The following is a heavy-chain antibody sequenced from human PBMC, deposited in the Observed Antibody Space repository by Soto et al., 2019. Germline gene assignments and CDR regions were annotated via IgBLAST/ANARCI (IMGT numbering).Heavy chain of an antibody. D-gene: IGHD3-9*01. V-gene: IGHV5-51*01. CDR3: ARQADYNILTGYFYYFDY. CDR2: IYPGDSDA. CDR1: GYSFTDYW. Sequence: GGYLKISSKSSGYSFTDYWSGWVRQMTGKGLEWMGIIYPGDSDARYSPSFQGQVTISVDTSINTAFLRWNSLTASDTAMYYCARQADYNILTGYFYYFDYWGQGSLVTVSS. J-gene: IGHJ4*02.